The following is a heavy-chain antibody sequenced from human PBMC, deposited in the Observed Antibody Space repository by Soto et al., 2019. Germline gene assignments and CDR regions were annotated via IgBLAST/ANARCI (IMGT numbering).Heavy chain of an antibody. D-gene: IGHD6-13*01. CDR1: GGSLSSYY. Sequence: SETLSLTCTVSGGSLSSYYWSWIRQPPGKGLEWIGYVYNRGNTNYNPSLNSRVTISIDTSKNQFSLKLHSVTAADPAVYFCSRGGGGIAFAHWGQGTLVSVS. CDR2: VYNRGNT. J-gene: IGHJ4*02. V-gene: IGHV4-59*01. CDR3: SRGGGGIAFAH.